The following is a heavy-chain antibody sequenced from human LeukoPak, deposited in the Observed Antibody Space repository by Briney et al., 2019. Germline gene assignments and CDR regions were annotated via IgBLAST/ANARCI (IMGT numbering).Heavy chain of an antibody. CDR1: GYTFTSYG. D-gene: IGHD1-1*01. CDR3: ASLSWNDNFDY. Sequence: GASVKASRKASGYTFTSYGISWVRQAPGQGLEWMGWISAYNGNTNYAQKLQGRVTMTTDTSTSTAYMELRSLRSDDTAVYYCASLSWNDNFDYWGQGTLVTVSS. J-gene: IGHJ4*02. V-gene: IGHV1-18*01. CDR2: ISAYNGNT.